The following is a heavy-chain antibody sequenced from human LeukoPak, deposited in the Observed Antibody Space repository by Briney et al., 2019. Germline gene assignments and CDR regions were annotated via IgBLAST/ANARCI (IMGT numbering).Heavy chain of an antibody. Sequence: PGGSLRPSCAASGFTFDDYAMHWVRQAPGKGLEWVSLISGVGGSTYYADSVKGRFTISTDNSKNSLYLQMNSLRTEDTALYYCAKDSGVAAAGDYWGQGTLVTVSS. J-gene: IGHJ4*02. CDR1: GFTFDDYA. CDR2: ISGVGGST. D-gene: IGHD6-13*01. CDR3: AKDSGVAAAGDY. V-gene: IGHV3-43*02.